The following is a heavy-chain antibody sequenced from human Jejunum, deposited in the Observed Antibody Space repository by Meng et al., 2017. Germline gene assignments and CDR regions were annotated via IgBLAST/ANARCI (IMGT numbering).Heavy chain of an antibody. V-gene: IGHV1-2*06. CDR1: GYTFTAYF. J-gene: IGHJ5*01. CDR3: VREERSWWFES. Sequence: ASVKVSCKASGYTFTAYFIHWVRLVPGQGLEWMGRINPKTGVIFHAQKFPGRVTLTRDTSVSTAFMELTGLTSDDTAVYYCVREERSWWFESWGQGTLVTVSS. CDR2: INPKTGVI.